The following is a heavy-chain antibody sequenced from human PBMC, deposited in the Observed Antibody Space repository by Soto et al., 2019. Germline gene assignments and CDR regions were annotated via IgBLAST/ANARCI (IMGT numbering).Heavy chain of an antibody. D-gene: IGHD6-19*01. CDR1: GSTSCKAR. V-gene: IGHV3-15*01. CDR2: FKSKTDGGTT. J-gene: IGHJ3*02. CDR3: TTDIGQWLVLDAFDI. Sequence: AAGSTSCKARMSWVRQARGEVLGWAGPFKSKTDGGTTDYAAPGKGRFTISRDDSKTALYLQMNRLKTEDTAVYYCTTDIGQWLVLDAFDIWAQGRTVTVSS.